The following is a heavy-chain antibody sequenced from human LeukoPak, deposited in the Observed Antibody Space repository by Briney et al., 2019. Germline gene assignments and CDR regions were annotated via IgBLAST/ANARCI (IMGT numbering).Heavy chain of an antibody. D-gene: IGHD6-13*01. J-gene: IGHJ4*02. Sequence: SETLSLTCTVSGVSISSITDYWGWIRQPPGKGLEWIGSMSYSGSAYYNPSLKSRVTISADRSKNQFSLKLSSVTAADTAVYYCARRLSSSSIDYWGQGTLVTVSS. CDR2: MSYSGSA. CDR1: GVSISSITDY. CDR3: ARRLSSSSIDY. V-gene: IGHV4-39*01.